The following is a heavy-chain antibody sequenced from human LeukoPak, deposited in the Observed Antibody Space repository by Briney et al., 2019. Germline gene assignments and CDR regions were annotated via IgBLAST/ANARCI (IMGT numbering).Heavy chain of an antibody. V-gene: IGHV1-18*01. CDR2: ISAFNGNT. CDR1: GYSFTNYG. CDR3: ARGDYGDLYY. J-gene: IGHJ4*02. Sequence: ASVKVSCKASGYSFTNYGITWVRQAPGQGLEWMGWISAFNGNTNYAQKLQGRVTMTTDTSTTTAYMELRSLRSDDTAVYYCARGDYGDLYYWGQGTLVTVSS. D-gene: IGHD4-17*01.